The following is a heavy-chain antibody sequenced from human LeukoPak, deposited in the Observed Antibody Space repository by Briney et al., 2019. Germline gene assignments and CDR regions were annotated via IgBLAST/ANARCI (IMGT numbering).Heavy chain of an antibody. Sequence: PGGSLGLSCAASGFTVSSYWMSWVRQAPGKGLEWVANINQDGSEKYYVDSVKGRFTLSRDNAKNPMYLQMTSLRAEDTAVYYCARVTSGLDYWGQGTLVTVSS. CDR1: GFTVSSYW. CDR2: INQDGSEK. CDR3: ARVTSGLDY. J-gene: IGHJ4*02. V-gene: IGHV3-7*01.